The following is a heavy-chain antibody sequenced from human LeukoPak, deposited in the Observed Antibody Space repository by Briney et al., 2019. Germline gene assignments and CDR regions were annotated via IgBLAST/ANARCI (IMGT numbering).Heavy chain of an antibody. D-gene: IGHD2-2*02. J-gene: IGHJ4*02. CDR2: ISAYNGNT. CDR1: EFTFSSYA. V-gene: IGHV1-18*01. CDR3: ARAGIVVVPAAIRLWGEDY. Sequence: PGGSLRLSCAASEFTFSSYAISWVRQAPGQGLEWMGWISAYNGNTNYAQKLQGRVTMTTDTSTSTAYMELRSLRSDDTAVYYCARAGIVVVPAAIRLWGEDYWGQGTLVTVSS.